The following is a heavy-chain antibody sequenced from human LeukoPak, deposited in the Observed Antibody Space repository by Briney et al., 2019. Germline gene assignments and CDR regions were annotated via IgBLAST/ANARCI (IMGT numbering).Heavy chain of an antibody. J-gene: IGHJ5*02. CDR2: IIPIFGTA. CDR3: ARSSMAVAGIYNWFDP. CDR1: GGTFSSYG. V-gene: IGHV1-69*05. Sequence: AASVKVSCKASGGTFSSYGISWVRQAPGQGPEWMGRIIPIFGTANYAQKFQGRVTITTDESTSTAYMELGSLRSEDTAVYYCARSSMAVAGIYNWFDPWGQGTLVTVSS. D-gene: IGHD6-19*01.